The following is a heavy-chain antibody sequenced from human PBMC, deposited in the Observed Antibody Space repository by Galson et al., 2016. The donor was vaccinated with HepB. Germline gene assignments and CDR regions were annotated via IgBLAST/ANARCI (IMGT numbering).Heavy chain of an antibody. V-gene: IGHV4-38-2*02. CDR2: IYHSGST. CDR3: AREGSPGGMDV. Sequence: LSLTCTVSGYSISSGYYWGWIRQPPGKGLEWIGNIYHSGSTYYNPSLKSRVTISVDTSKNQFSLKLTSVTAADTAVYYCAREGSPGGMDVWGQGTTVTVSS. J-gene: IGHJ6*02. D-gene: IGHD1-14*01. CDR1: GYSISSGYY.